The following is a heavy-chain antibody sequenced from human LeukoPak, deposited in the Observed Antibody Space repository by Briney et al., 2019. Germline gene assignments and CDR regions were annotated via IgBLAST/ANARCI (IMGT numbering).Heavy chain of an antibody. Sequence: RRSLRLSCAASGFTFSSYGMHWVRQAPGKGLEWVAVIWYDGSNKYYADSVKGRFTISRDNSKNTLYLQMDSLRAEDTAVYYCAKDYGDNVSLLDYWGQGTLVTVSS. CDR3: AKDYGDNVSLLDY. CDR1: GFTFSSYG. J-gene: IGHJ4*02. CDR2: IWYDGSNK. V-gene: IGHV3-33*06. D-gene: IGHD4-17*01.